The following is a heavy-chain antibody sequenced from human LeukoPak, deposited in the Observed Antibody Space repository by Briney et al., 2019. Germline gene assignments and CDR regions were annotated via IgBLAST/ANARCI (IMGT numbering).Heavy chain of an antibody. CDR3: ATASPYYDILTGYPNYFDY. CDR1: GGSISSSSYY. J-gene: IGHJ4*02. D-gene: IGHD3-9*01. V-gene: IGHV4-39*01. CDR2: IYYSGST. Sequence: SETLSLTCTVSGGSISSSSYYWGWIRQPPGKGLEWIGSIYYSGSTYYNPSLKSRVTISVDTSKNQFSLKLSSVTAADTAVYYCATASPYYDILTGYPNYFDYWGQGTLVTVSS.